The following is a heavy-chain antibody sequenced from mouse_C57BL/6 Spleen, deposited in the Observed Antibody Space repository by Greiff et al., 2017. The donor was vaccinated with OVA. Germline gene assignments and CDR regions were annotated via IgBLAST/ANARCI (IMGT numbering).Heavy chain of an antibody. D-gene: IGHD4-1*01. CDR3: ARGGLTGPFDY. J-gene: IGHJ2*01. CDR1: GFTFSSYA. Sequence: VQLKESGGGLVKPGGSLKLSCAASGFTFSSYAMSWVRQTPEKRLEWVATISDGGSYTYYPDNVKGRFTISRDNAKNNLYLQMSHLKSEDTAMYYCARGGLTGPFDYWGQGTTLTVSS. CDR2: ISDGGSYT. V-gene: IGHV5-4*01.